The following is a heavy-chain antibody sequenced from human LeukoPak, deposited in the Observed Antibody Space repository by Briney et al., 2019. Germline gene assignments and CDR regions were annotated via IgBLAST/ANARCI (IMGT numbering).Heavy chain of an antibody. CDR1: GFTFSSSY. CDR3: ARDRRDGYCLGH. D-gene: IGHD5-24*01. CDR2: IYSGGST. V-gene: IGHV3-66*01. Sequence: PGGSLRLSCAASGFTFSSSYMSWVRQAPGRGLEWVSVIYSGGSTDYAESVKGRFTISRDNSKNTLYLQMNSLRAEDTAVYYCARDRRDGYCLGHWGQGTPVTVSS. J-gene: IGHJ5*02.